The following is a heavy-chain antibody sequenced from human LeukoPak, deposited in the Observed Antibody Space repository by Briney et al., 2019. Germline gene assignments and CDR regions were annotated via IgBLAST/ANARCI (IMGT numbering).Heavy chain of an antibody. CDR3: ARGYYGSGSYSWRAYYYYYYMDV. Sequence: GGSLRLSCAASGFTFSSYAMHWVRQAPGKGLEWVAVISYDGSNKYYADSVKGRFTISRDNSKNTLYLQMNSLRAEDTAVYYCARGYYGSGSYSWRAYYYYYYMDVWGKGTTVTISS. CDR2: ISYDGSNK. CDR1: GFTFSSYA. V-gene: IGHV3-30*04. J-gene: IGHJ6*03. D-gene: IGHD3-10*01.